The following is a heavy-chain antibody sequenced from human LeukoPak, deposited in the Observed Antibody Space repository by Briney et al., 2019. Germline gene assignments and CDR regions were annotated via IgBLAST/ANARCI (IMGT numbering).Heavy chain of an antibody. Sequence: PGGSLRLSCAASGFTFTNAWMSWVRQAPGKRLEWVGRIKSNTDGGTTDYVAPVKGRFTISRDDSKDTLYLQMNSLKTEDIAVYFCATEYYGAYNYWGQGTLVTVSS. D-gene: IGHD4-17*01. CDR2: IKSNTDGGTT. CDR3: ATEYYGAYNY. CDR1: GFTFTNAW. V-gene: IGHV3-15*01. J-gene: IGHJ4*02.